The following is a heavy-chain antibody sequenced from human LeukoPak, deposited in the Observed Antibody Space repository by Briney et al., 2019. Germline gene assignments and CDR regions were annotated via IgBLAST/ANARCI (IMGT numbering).Heavy chain of an antibody. CDR2: ISNNGGYT. J-gene: IGHJ6*02. CDR1: GFTFSSSA. CDR3: ARDYRPHEDYYYYYGMDV. V-gene: IGHV3-23*01. Sequence: GGSLRLSCAASGFTFSSSAMSWVRQAPGKGLEWVSAISNNGGYTYYADSVQGRFTISRDNSKSTLCLQMNSLRAEDTAVYYCARDYRPHEDYYYYYGMDVWGQGTTVTVSS. D-gene: IGHD3-16*02.